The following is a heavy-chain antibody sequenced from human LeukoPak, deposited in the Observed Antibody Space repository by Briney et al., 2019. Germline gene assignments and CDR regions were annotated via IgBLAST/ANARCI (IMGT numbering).Heavy chain of an antibody. CDR3: AGDTRVYSSSSEIDY. D-gene: IGHD6-6*01. CDR1: GGSISSSSYY. CDR2: IYYSGST. J-gene: IGHJ4*02. Sequence: SETLSLTCTVSGGSISSSSYYWGWIRQPPGKGLEWIGSIYYSGSTYYNPSLKSRVTISVDTSKNQFSLKLSSVTAADTAVYYCAGDTRVYSSSSEIDYWGQGTLVTVSS. V-gene: IGHV4-39*07.